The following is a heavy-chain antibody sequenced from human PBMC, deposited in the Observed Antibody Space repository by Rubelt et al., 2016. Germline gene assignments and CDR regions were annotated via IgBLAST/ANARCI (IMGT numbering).Heavy chain of an antibody. CDR3: TTDILGAYNWNYVGDY. CDR1: GFTFDDYT. V-gene: IGHV3-43*01. D-gene: IGHD1-7*01. J-gene: IGHJ4*02. Sequence: AASGFTFDDYTMHWVRQAPGKGLEWVSLISWDGGSTYYADSVKGRFTISRDNSKNSLYLQMNSLRTEDTAVYYCTTDILGAYNWNYVGDYWGQGTLVTVSS. CDR2: ISWDGGST.